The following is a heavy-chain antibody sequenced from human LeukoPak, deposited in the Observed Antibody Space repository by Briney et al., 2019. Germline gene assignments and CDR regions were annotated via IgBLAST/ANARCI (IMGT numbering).Heavy chain of an antibody. D-gene: IGHD3-22*01. CDR1: GGSISSYY. CDR3: ARQDSSGYDDAFDI. CDR2: IYTSGST. J-gene: IGHJ3*02. Sequence: TSETLSLTCTVSGGSISSYYWSWIRQPAGKGLEWIGHIYTSGSTNYNPSLKSRVTMSVDTSKNQFSLKLSSVTAADTAVYYCARQDSSGYDDAFDIWGQGTMVTVSS. V-gene: IGHV4-4*07.